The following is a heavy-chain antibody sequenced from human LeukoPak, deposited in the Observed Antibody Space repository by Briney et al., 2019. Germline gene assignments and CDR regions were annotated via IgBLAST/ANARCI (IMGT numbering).Heavy chain of an antibody. Sequence: PGGSLRLSCAASGFTFSSYSMNWVRQAPGKGLEWVSSISSSSSYIYYADSVKGRFTISRDNAKNSLYLQMNSLGAEDTAVYYCARDRTVVVPAATWFDPWGQGTWSPSPQ. CDR3: ARDRTVVVPAATWFDP. D-gene: IGHD2-2*01. CDR1: GFTFSSYS. J-gene: IGHJ5*02. V-gene: IGHV3-21*01. CDR2: ISSSSSYI.